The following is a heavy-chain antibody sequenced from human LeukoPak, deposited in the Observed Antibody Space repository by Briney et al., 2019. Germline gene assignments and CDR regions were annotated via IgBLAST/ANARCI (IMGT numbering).Heavy chain of an antibody. J-gene: IGHJ4*02. Sequence: GGSLRLSCAASGFTVSSNYMTWVRQTPGKGLEWVAFIRFDGSDEYYADSVKGRFTISRDNSKNTLYLQMNSLRAEDTAVYYCAKDEAYGSGSYYLDYWGQGTLVTVSS. D-gene: IGHD3-10*01. CDR2: IRFDGSDE. CDR3: AKDEAYGSGSYYLDY. V-gene: IGHV3-30*02. CDR1: GFTVSSNY.